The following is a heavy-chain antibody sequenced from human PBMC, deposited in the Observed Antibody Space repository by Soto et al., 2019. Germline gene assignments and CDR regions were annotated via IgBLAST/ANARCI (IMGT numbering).Heavy chain of an antibody. J-gene: IGHJ4*02. CDR2: IIPIFGTA. V-gene: IGHV1-69*13. CDR1: GGTFSSYA. Sequence: SVKVSCKASGGTFSSYAISWVRQAPGQGLEWMGGIIPIFGTANYAQKFQGRVTITADESTSTAYMELSSLRSEDTAVYYCAREDDSSGTADYWGQGTLVTVSS. CDR3: AREDDSSGTADY. D-gene: IGHD3-22*01.